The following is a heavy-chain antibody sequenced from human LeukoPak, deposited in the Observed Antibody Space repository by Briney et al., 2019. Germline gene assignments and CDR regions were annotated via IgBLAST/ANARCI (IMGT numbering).Heavy chain of an antibody. CDR1: GYTFTGNY. D-gene: IGHD3-9*01. CDR3: ARGDDILTGNRDWFDP. Sequence: ASVKVSCKASGYTFTGNYMHWVRQAPGQGLEWMGWINPNSGGTNYAQKFQGRVSMTRGTSISTAYMEMSRLRSEDTAVYYCARGDDILTGNRDWFDPWGQGTLVTVFS. J-gene: IGHJ5*02. CDR2: INPNSGGT. V-gene: IGHV1-2*02.